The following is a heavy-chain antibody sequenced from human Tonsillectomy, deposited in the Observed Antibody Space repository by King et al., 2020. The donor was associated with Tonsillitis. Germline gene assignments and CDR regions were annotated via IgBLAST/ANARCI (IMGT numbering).Heavy chain of an antibody. CDR3: VRTSRDYGGNTDSFDF. Sequence: QLQESGPGLVKPSETLSLTCDVSGYSISSGYYWGWIRQPPGKGLEYIGNMFHTGSSSFNPSLKSRVTISVDRSKNQFSLRLSSVTASDTAVYYCVRTSRDYGGNTDSFDFWGQGTMVTGSS. J-gene: IGHJ3*01. CDR2: MFHTGSS. CDR1: GYSISSGYY. D-gene: IGHD4-23*01. V-gene: IGHV4-38-2*01.